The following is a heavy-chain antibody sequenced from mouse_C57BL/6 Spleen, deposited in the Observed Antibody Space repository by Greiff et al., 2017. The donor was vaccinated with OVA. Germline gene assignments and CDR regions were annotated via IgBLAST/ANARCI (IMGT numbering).Heavy chain of an antibody. CDR3: ARWGATDYFDY. CDR2: IYPGDGDT. V-gene: IGHV1-80*01. CDR1: GYAFSSYW. J-gene: IGHJ2*01. D-gene: IGHD3-1*01. Sequence: VKLQESGAELVKPGASVKISCKASGYAFSSYWMNWVKQRPGKGLEWIGQIYPGDGDTNYNGKFKGKATLTADKSSSTAYMQLSSLTSEDSAVYFCARWGATDYFDYWGQGTTLTVSS.